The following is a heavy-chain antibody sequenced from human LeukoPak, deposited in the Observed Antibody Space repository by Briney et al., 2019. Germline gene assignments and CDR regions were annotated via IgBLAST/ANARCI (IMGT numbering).Heavy chain of an antibody. J-gene: IGHJ4*02. CDR1: GFTFSSYA. CDR3: AKDRGYSGSLGDY. Sequence: PGGSLRLSCAASGFTFSSYAMSWVRQAPGKGLEWVSAISGSGGSTYYADSVKGRFTISRDKSKNTLYLQMNSLRAEDTAVYYCAKDRGYSGSLGDYWGQGTLVTVSS. D-gene: IGHD1-26*01. V-gene: IGHV3-23*01. CDR2: ISGSGGST.